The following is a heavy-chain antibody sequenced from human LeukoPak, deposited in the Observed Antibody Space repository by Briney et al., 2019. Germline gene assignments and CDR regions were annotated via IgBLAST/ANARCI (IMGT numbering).Heavy chain of an antibody. CDR2: IIPIFGTA. CDR1: GGTFSSYA. V-gene: IGHV1-69*05. Sequence: ASVKVSCKASGGTFSSYAISWVRQAPGQGLEWMGGIIPIFGTANYAQKFQGRVTITTDESTSTAYMGLSSLRSEDAAVYYCARALLRGRRVGATTWYFDYWGQGTLVTVSS. J-gene: IGHJ4*02. D-gene: IGHD1-26*01. CDR3: ARALLRGRRVGATTWYFDY.